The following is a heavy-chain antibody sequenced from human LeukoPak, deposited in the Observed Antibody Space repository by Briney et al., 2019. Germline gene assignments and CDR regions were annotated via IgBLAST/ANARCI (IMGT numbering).Heavy chain of an antibody. Sequence: PGGSLRLSCTASGFTFSSFSMNWVRQAPGKGLEWVSCISTKGGHIYYADPIKGRFTISRDNAENSVYLQMNSLRLEDTAVYFCARDRIGRLHSAFDVWGQGTTVTVSS. CDR2: ISTKGGHI. D-gene: IGHD1-1*01. J-gene: IGHJ3*01. CDR1: GFTFSSFS. V-gene: IGHV3-21*06. CDR3: ARDRIGRLHSAFDV.